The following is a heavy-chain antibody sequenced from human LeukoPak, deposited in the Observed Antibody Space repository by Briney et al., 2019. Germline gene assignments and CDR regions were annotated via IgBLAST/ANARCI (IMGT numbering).Heavy chain of an antibody. Sequence: PGGSLRLSCAASGFTFSSYAMSWVRQAPGKGLEWVSAISGSGGSTYYAGSVKGRFTISRDNSKNTLYLQMNSLRAEDTAVYYCAKDQEVYCSSTSCYNFDYWGQGTLVTVSS. CDR1: GFTFSSYA. V-gene: IGHV3-23*01. J-gene: IGHJ4*02. D-gene: IGHD2-2*02. CDR3: AKDQEVYCSSTSCYNFDY. CDR2: ISGSGGST.